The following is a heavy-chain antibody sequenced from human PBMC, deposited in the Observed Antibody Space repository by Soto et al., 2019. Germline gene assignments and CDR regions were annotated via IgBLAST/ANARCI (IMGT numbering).Heavy chain of an antibody. CDR3: ARDAAGHCSCTSCHILNYGMDV. Sequence: GCSFTSNRMSWVRQAPGNGLEGVADITSYGSEKEYVDSEKGRFTISRDNAKNSLYLQMNSLRAEDTAVYYCARDAAGHCSCTSCHILNYGMDVGSQGATVTVSS. V-gene: IGHV3-7*01. CDR1: GCSFTSNR. D-gene: IGHD2-2*02. J-gene: IGHJ6*02. CDR2: ITSYGSEK.